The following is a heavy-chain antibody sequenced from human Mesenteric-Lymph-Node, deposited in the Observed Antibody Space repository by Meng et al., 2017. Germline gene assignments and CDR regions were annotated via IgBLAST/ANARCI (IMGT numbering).Heavy chain of an antibody. CDR3: ARGRGSGTYSRYGMDV. CDR1: GFTFSSYW. Sequence: GESLKISCAASGFTFSSYWMSWVRQAPGKGLQWVSSISSSSNYIYYADSVKGRFTISRDNAKNLLYLQMNSLRAEDTAVYYCARGRGSGTYSRYGMDVWGQGTTVTVSS. D-gene: IGHD3-10*01. V-gene: IGHV3-21*06. CDR2: ISSSSNYI. J-gene: IGHJ6*02.